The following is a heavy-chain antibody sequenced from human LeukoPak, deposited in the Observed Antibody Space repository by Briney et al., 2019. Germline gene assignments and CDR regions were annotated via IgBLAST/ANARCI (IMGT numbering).Heavy chain of an antibody. CDR1: GGTFSSYA. D-gene: IGHD3-10*01. CDR2: IIPIFGTA. V-gene: IGHV1-69*13. CDR3: ARLDYYGSGSYQNWFDP. J-gene: IGHJ5*02. Sequence: ASVKVSCKASGGTFSSYAISWVRQAPGQGLEWMGGIIPIFGTANYAQKFQGRVTITADESTSTAYMELSSLRSEDTAVYYCARLDYYGSGSYQNWFDPWGQGTLVTVSS.